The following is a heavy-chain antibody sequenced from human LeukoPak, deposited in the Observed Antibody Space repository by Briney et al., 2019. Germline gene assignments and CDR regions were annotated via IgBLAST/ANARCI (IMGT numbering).Heavy chain of an antibody. CDR2: ISSSSSSI. J-gene: IGHJ4*02. CDR1: GFTFTTYT. Sequence: GGSLRLSCAASGFTFTTYTMNWVRQAPGKGLEWVSSISSSSSSIYYADSVRGRFTISRDNAKNSLYLQMNSLRAEDTAVYYCARAHGSGSYYSFDYWGQGTLVTVSS. D-gene: IGHD3-10*01. CDR3: ARAHGSGSYYSFDY. V-gene: IGHV3-21*01.